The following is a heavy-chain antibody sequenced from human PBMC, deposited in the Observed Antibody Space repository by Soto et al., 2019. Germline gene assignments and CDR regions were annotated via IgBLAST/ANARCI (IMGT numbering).Heavy chain of an antibody. V-gene: IGHV3-30*18. D-gene: IGHD2-15*01. Sequence: TGGSLRLSCAASGFTFSSYGMHWVRQAPGKGLEWVAVISYDGSNKYYADSVKGRFTISRDNSKNTLYLQMNSLRAEDTAVYYCAKDLGYCSGGSCYSGYYYYMDVWGKGTTVTVSS. CDR2: ISYDGSNK. CDR3: AKDLGYCSGGSCYSGYYYYMDV. J-gene: IGHJ6*03. CDR1: GFTFSSYG.